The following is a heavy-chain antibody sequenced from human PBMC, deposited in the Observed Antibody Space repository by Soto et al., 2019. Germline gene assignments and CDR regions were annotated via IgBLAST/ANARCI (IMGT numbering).Heavy chain of an antibody. D-gene: IGHD6-13*01. J-gene: IGHJ4*02. CDR1: GGSISSRSYY. CDR3: ARHKDTSSRYLLPDF. V-gene: IGHV4-39*01. CDR2: IYYSGNA. Sequence: PSETLSLTCTVSGGSISSRSYYWGWIRQPPGKGLEWIGSIYYSGNAYYNPSLTSRVAVSVDPSKNQFSLKVTSVTATDTAVYYCARHKDTSSRYLLPDFWGQGALVTVSS.